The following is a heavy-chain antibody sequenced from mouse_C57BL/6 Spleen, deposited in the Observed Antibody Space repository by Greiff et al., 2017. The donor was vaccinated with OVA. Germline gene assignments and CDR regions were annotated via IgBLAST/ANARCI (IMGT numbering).Heavy chain of an antibody. D-gene: IGHD1-1*01. CDR3: ARYGSSSAWFAY. V-gene: IGHV1-50*01. J-gene: IGHJ3*01. CDR2: IDPSDSYT. CDR1: GYTFTSYW. Sequence: QVQLQQPGAELVKPGASVKLSCKASGYTFTSYWMQWVKQRPGQGLEWIGEIDPSDSYTNYNQKFKGKATLTVDTSSSTAYLQLSSLTSEDSAVYYCARYGSSSAWFAYWGQGTLVTVSA.